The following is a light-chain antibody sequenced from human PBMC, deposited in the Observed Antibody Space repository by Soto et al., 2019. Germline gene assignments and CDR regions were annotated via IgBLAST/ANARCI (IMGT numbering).Light chain of an antibody. CDR3: QQRSNWPSLT. V-gene: IGKV3-11*01. CDR1: QSFSSN. CDR2: DAS. Sequence: EIVLTQSPGTLSLSPGERATLSCRASQSFSSNLAWYQQKPGQAPRLLISDASNRATGIPARFSGSGSETDFTLTISSLEPEDSAVYYCQQRSNWPSLTFGGGTKVDI. J-gene: IGKJ4*01.